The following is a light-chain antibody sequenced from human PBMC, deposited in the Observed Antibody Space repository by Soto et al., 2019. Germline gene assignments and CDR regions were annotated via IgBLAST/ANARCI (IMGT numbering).Light chain of an antibody. CDR2: GAS. CDR3: QQYGSSPFT. J-gene: IGKJ2*01. Sequence: EFVLTQFPGSLSLSPGERATLSCRASQSVSSDYLAWYQQKPGQAPRLVIYGASSRATGIPDRFSGSGSGSDFTLTISRLEPEDFAVYYCQQYGSSPFTFGQGTEVKIK. V-gene: IGKV3-20*01. CDR1: QSVSSDY.